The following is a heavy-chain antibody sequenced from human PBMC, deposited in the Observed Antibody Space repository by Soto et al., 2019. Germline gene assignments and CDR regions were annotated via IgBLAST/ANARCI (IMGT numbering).Heavy chain of an antibody. CDR3: ARPDFGDYWYFDL. CDR2: IIPALGTT. CDR1: GGPFSSHT. J-gene: IGHJ2*01. Sequence: QDQLVQSGAEVKKPGSSVKVSCKSFGGPFSSHTFSWVRQAPGQGLEWMGRIIPALGTTTYAQKFQGRVTITADESVTTVDMELNSLRTEDTDVYYCARPDFGDYWYFDLVGRGTLVTVSS. D-gene: IGHD4-17*01. V-gene: IGHV1-69*08.